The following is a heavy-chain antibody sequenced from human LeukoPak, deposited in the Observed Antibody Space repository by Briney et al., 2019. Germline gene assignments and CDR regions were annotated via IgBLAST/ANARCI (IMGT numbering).Heavy chain of an antibody. CDR3: ARQEAVTATNWFDP. J-gene: IGHJ5*02. Sequence: SETLSLTCTVSGGSLITPNYYWGWIRQPPGKRLEWIGSIYYSGSTYYNPSLKSRVTMSVDTSKNQFSLRLSSVTAADTAVYYCARQEAVTATNWFDPWGQGTLVTVSS. V-gene: IGHV4-39*07. D-gene: IGHD2-21*02. CDR1: GGSLITPNYY. CDR2: IYYSGST.